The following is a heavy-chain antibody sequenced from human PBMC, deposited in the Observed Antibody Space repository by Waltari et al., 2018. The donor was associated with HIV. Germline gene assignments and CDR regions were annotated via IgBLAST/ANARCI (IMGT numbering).Heavy chain of an antibody. Sequence: EVQLVESGGGLVKPGGSLRLSCAASGFTFSNAWMSWVRQAPGKGLEWVGRIKSKTDVGTTDYAAPVKGRFTISRDDSKNTLYLQMNSLKTEDTAVYYCTTDQGNYYYYGMDVWGQGTTVTVSS. CDR2: IKSKTDVGTT. D-gene: IGHD6-13*01. CDR1: GFTFSNAW. CDR3: TTDQGNYYYYGMDV. V-gene: IGHV3-15*01. J-gene: IGHJ6*02.